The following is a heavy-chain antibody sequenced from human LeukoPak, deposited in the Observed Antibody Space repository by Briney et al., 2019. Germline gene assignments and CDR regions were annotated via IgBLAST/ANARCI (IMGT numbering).Heavy chain of an antibody. CDR1: GFTFSIYD. CDR2: IRYDGSNK. Sequence: GGSLRLSCVASGFTFSIYDMSWVRQAPGKGLEWVAFIRYDGSNKYYADSVKGRFTISRDNSKNTLYLHMNSLRAEDTAVYYCAKGSKGVIITRDLYMDVWGKGTTVTISS. V-gene: IGHV3-30*02. D-gene: IGHD3-3*01. J-gene: IGHJ6*03. CDR3: AKGSKGVIITRDLYMDV.